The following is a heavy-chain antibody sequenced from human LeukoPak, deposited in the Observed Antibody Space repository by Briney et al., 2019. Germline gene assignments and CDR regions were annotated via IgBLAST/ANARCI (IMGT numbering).Heavy chain of an antibody. Sequence: GRSLRLSCAASGFTFDAYAMHWVRQAPGQGLEWVSGISWNGGSIGYADSVKGRFTISRDNAKNLLYLQMDSLRVEDTAIYYCARDPRTVRIWGQGTLVTVSS. D-gene: IGHD1-1*01. CDR1: GFTFDAYA. V-gene: IGHV3-9*01. J-gene: IGHJ4*02. CDR2: ISWNGGSI. CDR3: ARDPRTVRI.